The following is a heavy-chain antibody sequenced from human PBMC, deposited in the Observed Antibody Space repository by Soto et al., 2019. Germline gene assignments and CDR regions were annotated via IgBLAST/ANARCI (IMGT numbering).Heavy chain of an antibody. J-gene: IGHJ4*02. D-gene: IGHD6-13*01. V-gene: IGHV3-30-3*01. CDR3: ATSPRYSSTWNMDF. Sequence: QVQLVESGGGVVQPGKSLRLSCAASGFVFINYAMHWVRQAPGKGLEWVALISYDGSNEDYADSVEGRFTISRDNSKNTLYLQMNSLRPGDTAVYYCATSPRYSSTWNMDFWGQGILVTVSS. CDR1: GFVFINYA. CDR2: ISYDGSNE.